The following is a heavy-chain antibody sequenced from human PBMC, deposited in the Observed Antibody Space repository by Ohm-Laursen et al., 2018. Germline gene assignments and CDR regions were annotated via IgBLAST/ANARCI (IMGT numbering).Heavy chain of an antibody. Sequence: SDTLSLTCPVSGDSISSYYWSWIRQPAGKGLEWIGRIYSSGSTNYNPSLKSRVTMSVDTSKSQFSLKVNSVTAADTAVYYCARSFDTYYFDLWGQGTLVTVSS. CDR3: ARSFDTYYFDL. J-gene: IGHJ4*02. CDR2: IYSSGST. V-gene: IGHV4-4*07. CDR1: GDSISSYY.